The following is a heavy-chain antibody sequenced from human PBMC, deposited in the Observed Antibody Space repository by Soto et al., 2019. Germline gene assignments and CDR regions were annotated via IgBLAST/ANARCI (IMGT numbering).Heavy chain of an antibody. CDR1: GFTFSSYG. CDR2: ISYDGSNK. Sequence: QVQLVESGGGVVQPGRSLRLSCAASGFTFSSYGMNWVRQAPGKGLEWVAVISYDGSNKYYADSVKGRFTISRDSSKNMLYLQMNSLRAEDTDVYYCAKEDSSSWHYYYGMDVWGQGTTVTVSS. D-gene: IGHD6-13*01. V-gene: IGHV3-30*18. J-gene: IGHJ6*02. CDR3: AKEDSSSWHYYYGMDV.